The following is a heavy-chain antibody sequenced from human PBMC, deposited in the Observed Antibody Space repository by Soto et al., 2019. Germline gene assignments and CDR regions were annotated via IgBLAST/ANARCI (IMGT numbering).Heavy chain of an antibody. CDR1: GYTFTSYG. J-gene: IGHJ6*03. Sequence: QVPLVQSGAEVKKPGASVKVSCKASGYTFTSYGISWVRQAPGQGLEWMGWISAYNGNTNYAQKLQGRVTMTTDTSTSTAYMELRSLRSDDTAVYYCARDSSSWEDYYYYYMDVWGKGTTVTVSS. V-gene: IGHV1-18*01. D-gene: IGHD6-13*01. CDR3: ARDSSSWEDYYYYYMDV. CDR2: ISAYNGNT.